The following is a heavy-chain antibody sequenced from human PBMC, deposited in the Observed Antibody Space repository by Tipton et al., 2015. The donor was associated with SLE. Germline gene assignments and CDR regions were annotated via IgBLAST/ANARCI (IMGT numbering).Heavy chain of an antibody. CDR1: SDSISSSSYY. J-gene: IGHJ2*01. V-gene: IGHV4-39*07. CDR3: GRHRRSVNLPDGYFDL. CDR2: ILYTGST. Sequence: TLSLTCTVSSDSISSSSYYWGWVRQPPGEGLEWIGSILYTGSTYYNPSLRSRITISLDTSKSQFSLKLSSVTAADTAVYYCGRHRRSVNLPDGYFDLWGRGPLVTVSS. D-gene: IGHD1-14*01.